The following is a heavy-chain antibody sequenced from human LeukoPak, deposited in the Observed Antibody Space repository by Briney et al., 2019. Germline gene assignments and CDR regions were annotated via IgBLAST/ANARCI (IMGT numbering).Heavy chain of an antibody. CDR3: ARGYSYGYRIDY. CDR2: INQDGSEK. D-gene: IGHD5-18*01. V-gene: IGHV3-7*04. CDR1: GFTFSSYW. J-gene: IGHJ4*02. Sequence: GGSLRLSCAASGFTFSSYWMNWVRQAPGKGLEWVANINQDGSEKYYVDSVKGRFTISRDNAKNTLYLQMNSLRAEDTAVYYCARGYSYGYRIDYWGQGTLVTVSS.